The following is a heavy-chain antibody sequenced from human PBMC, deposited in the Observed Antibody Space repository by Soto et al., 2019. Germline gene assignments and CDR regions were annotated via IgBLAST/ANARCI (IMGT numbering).Heavy chain of an antibody. CDR1: VVSISDTIYY. Sequence: PSKTLSLTCTVSVVSISDTIYYWFWIRHPPWKGLEWIGTIYFNGNTFYNPSLKSRLTISVDTSKNQISLKLTSVTAADTAVYYCARQGYYWGQGTLVTVSS. J-gene: IGHJ4*02. CDR2: IYFNGNT. V-gene: IGHV4-39*01. CDR3: ARQGYY.